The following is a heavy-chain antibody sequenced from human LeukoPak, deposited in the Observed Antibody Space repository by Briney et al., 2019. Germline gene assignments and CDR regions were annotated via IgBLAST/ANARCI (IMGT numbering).Heavy chain of an antibody. CDR1: GFTVSSNY. J-gene: IGHJ4*02. CDR3: ARWGSGYYNLDY. Sequence: GGSLRLSCAASGFTVSSNYMSWVRQAPGKGLEWVSVIYSGGGTYHADSVKGRFTISRDNSKNTLYLQMNSLRAEDTAVYYCARWGSGYYNLDYWGQGTLVTVSS. CDR2: IYSGGGT. V-gene: IGHV3-53*01. D-gene: IGHD3-9*01.